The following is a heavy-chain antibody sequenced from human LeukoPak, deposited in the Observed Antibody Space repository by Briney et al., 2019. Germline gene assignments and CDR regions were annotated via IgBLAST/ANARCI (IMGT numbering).Heavy chain of an antibody. D-gene: IGHD1-26*01. CDR3: ARDNWSGSYSGGKWFDP. J-gene: IGHJ5*02. CDR2: ISAYNGNT. V-gene: IGHV1-18*01. Sequence: ASVKVSCKASGYTFTSYGISWVRQAPGQGLEWMGRISAYNGNTNYAQKLQGRVTMTTDTSTSTAYMELRSLRSDDTAVYYCARDNWSGSYSGGKWFDPWGQGTLVTVSS. CDR1: GYTFTSYG.